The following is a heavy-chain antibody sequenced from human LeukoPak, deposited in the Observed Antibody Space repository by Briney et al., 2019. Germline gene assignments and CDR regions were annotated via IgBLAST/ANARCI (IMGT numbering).Heavy chain of an antibody. J-gene: IGHJ4*02. V-gene: IGHV3-23*01. CDR3: VKVAPSDYYDTTGYWGDH. CDR1: GFTFSSYG. Sequence: GGSLRLSCAAPGFTFSSYGMAWVRQAPGKGLEWVSGMNGNGGRIYYADSVKGRFTISRDNSKNTLYLQMNSLRAEDTAVYYCVKVAPSDYYDTTGYWGDHWGQGTLVTVSS. CDR2: MNGNGGRI. D-gene: IGHD3-22*01.